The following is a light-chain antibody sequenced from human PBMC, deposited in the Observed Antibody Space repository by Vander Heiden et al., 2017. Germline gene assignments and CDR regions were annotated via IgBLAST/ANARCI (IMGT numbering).Light chain of an antibody. CDR3: QQENSSPSP. CDR2: KAS. J-gene: IGKJ2*01. V-gene: IGKV1-5*03. Sequence: DIQMTQSPSTLSASVGDRVTITCRASQSISSWLAWYQQKPGKAPKLLIYKASSLESGVPSRFSGSGSGTEFTLTISSLQPDDFATYYCQQENSSPSPFGQGTKLDIK. CDR1: QSISSW.